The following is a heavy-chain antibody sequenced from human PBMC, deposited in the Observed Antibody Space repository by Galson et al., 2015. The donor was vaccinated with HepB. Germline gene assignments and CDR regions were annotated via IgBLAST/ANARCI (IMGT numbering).Heavy chain of an antibody. V-gene: IGHV3-53*01. J-gene: IGHJ4*02. D-gene: IGHD6-19*01. Sequence: SLRLSCAASGFAVSSNHMSWVRQAPGEGLEWVSLIYSGGSTYYADSVKGRFTISRDNSKNTLYLQMNSLRAEDTAVYYCARGNIAVAGTGQGYWGQGTLVTVSS. CDR1: GFAVSSNH. CDR3: ARGNIAVAGTGQGY. CDR2: IYSGGST.